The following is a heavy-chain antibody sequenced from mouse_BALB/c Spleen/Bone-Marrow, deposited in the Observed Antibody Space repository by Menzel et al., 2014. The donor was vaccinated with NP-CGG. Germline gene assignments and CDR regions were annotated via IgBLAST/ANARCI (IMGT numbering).Heavy chain of an antibody. CDR1: GFTISSHA. CDR2: INTGGST. Sequence: LEESGGRLVTPGGSPTLTCKVSGFTISSHAMYWVRQAPRKGLEYIGFINTGGSTYYASWAKGRFTISKTSSTTVDLKMTSLTAADTATYFCASDTINSGSADFKLWGQGTLVTVS. CDR3: ASDTINSGSADFKL. D-gene: IGHD1-3*01. J-gene: IGHJ3*01. V-gene: IGHV5-6-5*01.